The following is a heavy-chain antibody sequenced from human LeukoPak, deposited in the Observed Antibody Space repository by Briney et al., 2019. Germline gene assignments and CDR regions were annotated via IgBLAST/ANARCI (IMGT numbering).Heavy chain of an antibody. CDR1: GFTFSSYA. D-gene: IGHD4-17*01. V-gene: IGHV3-30-3*01. J-gene: IGHJ5*02. CDR3: ARGAVTTSWFDP. Sequence: GGSLRLSCAASGFTFSSYAMSWVRQAPGKGLEWVAVISYDGSKRYYADSVKGRFTISRDNSKNTLYLQMNSLRPEDTAVYYCARGAVTTSWFDPWGQGTLVTVSS. CDR2: ISYDGSKR.